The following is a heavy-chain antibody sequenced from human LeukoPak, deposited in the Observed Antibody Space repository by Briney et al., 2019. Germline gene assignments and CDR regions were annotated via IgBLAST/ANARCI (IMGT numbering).Heavy chain of an antibody. J-gene: IGHJ6*04. CDR2: ISGSGSNS. Sequence: GGSLRLSCAASEFTFSTYGMSWVRQAPGKGLEWVSAISGSGSNSYYADSVKGRFTISRDNSKNTLYLQMNSLRAEDTAVYYCAKDRVSSIVGATPDVWGKGTTVTVSS. V-gene: IGHV3-23*01. CDR3: AKDRVSSIVGATPDV. CDR1: EFTFSTYG. D-gene: IGHD1-26*01.